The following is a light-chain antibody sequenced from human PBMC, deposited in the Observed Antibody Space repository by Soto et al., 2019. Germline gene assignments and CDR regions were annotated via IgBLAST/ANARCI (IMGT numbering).Light chain of an antibody. CDR2: TTN. J-gene: IGLJ1*01. CDR3: AASDDSLNGHV. CDR1: SSNIGTSS. Sequence: QSVLTQPHSASGTPGQRVTISCSGSSSNIGTSSVHWFQQLPGTAPKLLISTTNQRPSGVPERFSGSKSGTSASLAISGLQSEDGADYYCAASDDSLNGHVFGTGTQVTVL. V-gene: IGLV1-44*01.